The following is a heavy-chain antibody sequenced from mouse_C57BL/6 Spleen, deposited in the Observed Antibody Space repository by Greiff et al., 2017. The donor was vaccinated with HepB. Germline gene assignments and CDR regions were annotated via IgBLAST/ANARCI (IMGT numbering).Heavy chain of an antibody. CDR3: ARGGIITTVVAIDY. CDR1: GYSFTDYN. CDR2: INPNYGTT. J-gene: IGHJ2*01. V-gene: IGHV1-39*01. D-gene: IGHD1-1*01. Sequence: VQLKESGPELVKPGASVKISCKASGYSFTDYNMNWVKQSNGKSLEWIGVINPNYGTTSYNQKFKGKATLTVDQSSSTAYMQLNSLTSEDSAVYYCARGGIITTVVAIDYWGQGTTLTVSS.